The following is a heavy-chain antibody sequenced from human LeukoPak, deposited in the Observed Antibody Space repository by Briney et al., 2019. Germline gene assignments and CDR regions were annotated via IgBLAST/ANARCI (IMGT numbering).Heavy chain of an antibody. CDR3: AREGVDWNHSVYYFDY. D-gene: IGHD1-1*01. CDR2: INPNSGGT. Sequence: ASVKVSCKASGCTFTGYYMHWVRQAPGQGLEWMGWINPNSGGTNYAQKFQGRVTMTRDTSISTAYMEPSRLRSDDTAVYYCAREGVDWNHSVYYFDYWGQGTLVTVSS. J-gene: IGHJ4*02. V-gene: IGHV1-2*02. CDR1: GCTFTGYY.